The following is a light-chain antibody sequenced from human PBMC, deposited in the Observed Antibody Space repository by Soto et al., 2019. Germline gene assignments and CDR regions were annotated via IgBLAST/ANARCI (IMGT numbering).Light chain of an antibody. Sequence: DIQMTQSPSSLSASLGDRVTITCRASQSISTYLNWYQQKPGKAPKVLMYVSPSLQSGVPSRFSGSGSGTDFTLTISSLQPEDFATYYFQQSHSTPWTFGQGTKVEIK. V-gene: IGKV1-39*01. CDR3: QQSHSTPWT. J-gene: IGKJ1*01. CDR2: VSP. CDR1: QSISTY.